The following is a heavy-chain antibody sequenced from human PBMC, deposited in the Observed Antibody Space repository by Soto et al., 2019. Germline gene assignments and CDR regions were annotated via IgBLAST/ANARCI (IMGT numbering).Heavy chain of an antibody. CDR1: GGSISSSNW. V-gene: IGHV4-4*02. CDR2: IYHSGST. D-gene: IGHD2-2*01. J-gene: IGHJ6*02. CDR3: AREPRIVVVPAARYGMDV. Sequence: PSETLSLTCAVSGGSISSSNWWSWVRQPPGKGLEWIGEIYHSGSTNYNPSLKSRVTISVDKSKNQFSLKLSSVTAADTAVYYCAREPRIVVVPAARYGMDVWGQGTTVTVSS.